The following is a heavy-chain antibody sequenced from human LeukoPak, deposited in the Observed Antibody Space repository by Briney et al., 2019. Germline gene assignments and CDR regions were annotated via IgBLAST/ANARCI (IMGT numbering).Heavy chain of an antibody. CDR1: GFTFSSYG. CDR2: IRYDGSNK. J-gene: IGHJ4*02. D-gene: IGHD6-13*01. Sequence: PGGSLRLSCAASGFTFSSYGMHWVRQAPGKGLEWVAFIRYDGSNKYYADSVKDRFTISRDNSKNTLYLQMNSLRAEDTAVYYCAKDGYSSSWYAGNFDYWGQGTLVTVSS. V-gene: IGHV3-30*02. CDR3: AKDGYSSSWYAGNFDY.